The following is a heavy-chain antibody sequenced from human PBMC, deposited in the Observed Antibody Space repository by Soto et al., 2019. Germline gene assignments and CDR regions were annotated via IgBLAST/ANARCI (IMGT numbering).Heavy chain of an antibody. J-gene: IGHJ4*02. Sequence: QITLKESGPTLVKPTQPLTLTCTFSGFSLGTSLSTSGAGVGWIRQPPGNAMEWLAVMYRDDDKRYSPSLRNRLTIPKDTADHQVVLTMTNMDPVDTGTYYCVRHNDKYILDYWSQGTLVNVSA. CDR3: VRHNDKYILDY. CDR2: MYRDDDK. V-gene: IGHV2-5*04. D-gene: IGHD3-22*01. CDR1: GFSLGTSLSTSGAG.